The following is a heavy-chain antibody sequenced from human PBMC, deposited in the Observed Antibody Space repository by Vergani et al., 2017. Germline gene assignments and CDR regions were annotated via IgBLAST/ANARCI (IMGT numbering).Heavy chain of an antibody. J-gene: IGHJ5*02. Sequence: QVQLQESGPGLVKPSQTLSLTCTVSGGSISSGGYYWSWIRQHPGKGLEWIGYIYYSGSTYYNPSLKSRVTISVDTPKNQFSLKLSSVTAADTAVYYCAGGCRSIAAAGNWFDPWGQGTLVTVSS. D-gene: IGHD6-13*01. V-gene: IGHV4-31*03. CDR3: AGGCRSIAAAGNWFDP. CDR2: IYYSGST. CDR1: GGSISSGGYY.